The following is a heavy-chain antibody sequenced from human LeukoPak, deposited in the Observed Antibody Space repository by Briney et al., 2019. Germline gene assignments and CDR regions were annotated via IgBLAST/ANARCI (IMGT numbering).Heavy chain of an antibody. Sequence: SETLSLTCTVSGGSISSYYWSWIRQPPGRGLEWIGYIYYSGSTNYNPSLKSRVTISVDTSKNQFSLKLSSVTAADTAVYYCARSVGSFYYFDYWGQGTLVTVSS. V-gene: IGHV4-59*01. CDR2: IYYSGST. J-gene: IGHJ4*02. CDR3: ARSVGSFYYFDY. CDR1: GGSISSYY.